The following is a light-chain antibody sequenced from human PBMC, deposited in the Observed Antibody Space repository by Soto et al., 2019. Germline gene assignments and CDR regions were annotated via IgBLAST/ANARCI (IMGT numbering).Light chain of an antibody. V-gene: IGKV1-5*03. CDR1: QSISRC. J-gene: IGKJ1*01. CDR3: QEFNTWT. Sequence: DIQMTQSPSTLSASVGDRVTITCRASQSISRCLAWYQQKPGKVPKLLIYKASNLESGVPSRFSGSGSGTEFSLTISSLQPDDFATYYCQEFNTWTFGQGTKVEIK. CDR2: KAS.